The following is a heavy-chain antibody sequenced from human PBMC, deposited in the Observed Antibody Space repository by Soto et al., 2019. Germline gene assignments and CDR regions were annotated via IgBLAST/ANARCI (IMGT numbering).Heavy chain of an antibody. D-gene: IGHD3-22*01. J-gene: IGHJ4*02. V-gene: IGHV4-31*03. Sequence: SETLSLTCTVSGGSISSGGYYWSWIRQHPGKGLEWIGYIYYSGSTYYTPSLESRVTISVDTSKNQFSLKLSSVTAADTAVYYCARTYYNDSSGPFDYWGQGTLVTVSS. CDR2: IYYSGST. CDR3: ARTYYNDSSGPFDY. CDR1: GGSISSGGYY.